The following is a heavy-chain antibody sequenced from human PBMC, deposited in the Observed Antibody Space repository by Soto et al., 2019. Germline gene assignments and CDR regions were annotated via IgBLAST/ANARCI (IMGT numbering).Heavy chain of an antibody. CDR2: INHSGST. CDR1: GGSFSGYY. J-gene: IGHJ4*02. D-gene: IGHD3-3*01. CDR3: ARGVYGPIFGVVSRDY. V-gene: IGHV4-34*01. Sequence: QVQLQQWGAGLLKPSETLSLTCAVYGGSFSGYYWSWVRQPPGKGLEWIGEINHSGSTNSNPSLNSRVTRAVDTSKNQFSLKLSSVTAADTAVYYCARGVYGPIFGVVSRDYWGQGTLVTVSS.